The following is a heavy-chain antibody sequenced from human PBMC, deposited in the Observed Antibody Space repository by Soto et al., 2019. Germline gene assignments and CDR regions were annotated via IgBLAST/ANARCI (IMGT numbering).Heavy chain of an antibody. Sequence: NPGRSLRLSCAPSRFTFSNAWMSCVRQAPGKRLEWVGRSKSKTDGGTTDYAAPVRGRFTISRDDSKNTLYLQMNSLKTEDTAVYSCPTDLWVVRATYRRYFDYWGKGPLVTVCS. CDR1: RFTFSNAW. CDR2: SKSKTDGGTT. D-gene: IGHD1-26*01. V-gene: IGHV3-15*01. CDR3: PTDLWVVRATYRRYFDY. J-gene: IGHJ4*02.